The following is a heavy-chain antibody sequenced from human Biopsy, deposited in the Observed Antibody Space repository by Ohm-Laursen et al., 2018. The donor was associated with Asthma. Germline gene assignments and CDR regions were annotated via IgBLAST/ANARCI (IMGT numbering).Heavy chain of an antibody. CDR2: ISFDGSNK. J-gene: IGHJ4*02. Sequence: SLRLSCTASGFTFSNYGTNWVRQAPGKGLDWVAVISFDGSNKNYTDSVKGRFTISRDNSRNTLHLQMNSLRAEDTAVYYCAKDVFPGWELRRGPDYWGQGTLVTVSS. CDR1: GFTFSNYG. CDR3: AKDVFPGWELRRGPDY. D-gene: IGHD1-26*01. V-gene: IGHV3-30*18.